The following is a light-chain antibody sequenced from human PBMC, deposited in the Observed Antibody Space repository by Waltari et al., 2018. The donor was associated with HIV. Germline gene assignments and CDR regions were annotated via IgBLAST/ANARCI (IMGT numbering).Light chain of an antibody. CDR3: MQGVRWPYT. V-gene: IGKV2-30*01. CDR1: QSLVFSDGNTY. J-gene: IGKJ5*01. CDR2: RVS. Sequence: VLTQSPVFLPVTLRQSASISCRSIQSLVFSDGNTYLNWFQQRPGQAPRRLIYRVSDRDSGVPDRFSGSGSDTDFTLKLSRVEADDVAVYYCMQGVRWPYTFGQGTRLEIK.